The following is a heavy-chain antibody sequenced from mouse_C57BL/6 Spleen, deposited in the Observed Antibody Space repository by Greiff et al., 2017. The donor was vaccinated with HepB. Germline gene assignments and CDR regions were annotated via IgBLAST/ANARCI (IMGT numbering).Heavy chain of an antibody. V-gene: IGHV1-82*01. CDR3: ARNGNYVLFDY. J-gene: IGHJ2*01. D-gene: IGHD2-1*01. Sequence: VQLQQSGPELVKPGASVKISCKASGYAFSSSWMNWVKQRPGKGLEWIGRIYPGDGDTNYNGKFKGKATLTADKSSSTAYMQLSSLTSEDSAVYFCARNGNYVLFDYWGQGTTLTVSS. CDR1: GYAFSSSW. CDR2: IYPGDGDT.